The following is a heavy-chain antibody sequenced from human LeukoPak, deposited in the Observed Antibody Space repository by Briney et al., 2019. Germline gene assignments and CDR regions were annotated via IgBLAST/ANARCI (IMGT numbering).Heavy chain of an antibody. CDR2: IIPIFGTA. V-gene: IGHV1-69*05. J-gene: IGHJ4*02. CDR1: GGTLSSYA. D-gene: IGHD2-2*02. CDR3: AAAAYCSSTSCYTYPPNFDY. Sequence: SVKVSCKASGGTLSSYAISWVRQAPGQGLEWMGGIIPIFGTANYAQKFQERVTITRDMSTSTAYMELSSLRSEDTAVYYCAAAAYCSSTSCYTYPPNFDYWGQGTLVTVSS.